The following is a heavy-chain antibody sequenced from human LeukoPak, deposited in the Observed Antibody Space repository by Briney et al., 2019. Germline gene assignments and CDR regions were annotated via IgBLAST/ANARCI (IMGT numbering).Heavy chain of an antibody. CDR2: ISGSGGST. CDR3: ARAAVYCSGGSCYGAFDI. CDR1: GFTFSSYA. Sequence: GGSLRLSCAASGFTFSSYAMSWVRQAPGKGLEWVSAISGSGGSTYYADSVKGRFTISRDNSKNTLYLQMNSLRAEDTAVYYCARAAVYCSGGSCYGAFDIWGQGTMVTVSS. V-gene: IGHV3-23*01. J-gene: IGHJ3*02. D-gene: IGHD2-15*01.